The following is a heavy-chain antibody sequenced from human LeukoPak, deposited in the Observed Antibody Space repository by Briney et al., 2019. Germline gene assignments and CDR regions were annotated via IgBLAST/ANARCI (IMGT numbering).Heavy chain of an antibody. J-gene: IGHJ4*02. Sequence: PGGSLRLSFTASGFTFTSYAMTWGRQSPGKALNWVSSFSGSGSRTYYPDSVQGRFTVSRDNSKNTLYLEINDLRVEDTAVYYCARTRVGVTSGPECYLVSWGQGTLVTVSS. CDR2: FSGSGSRT. D-gene: IGHD1-26*01. CDR3: ARTRVGVTSGPECYLVS. V-gene: IGHV3-23*01. CDR1: GFTFTSYA.